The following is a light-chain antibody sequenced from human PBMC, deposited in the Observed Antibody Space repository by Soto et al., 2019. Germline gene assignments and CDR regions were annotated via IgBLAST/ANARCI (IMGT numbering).Light chain of an antibody. CDR1: SSDVGGYDF. CDR2: EAT. Sequence: QSVLTQPPSASGSPGQSVTLSCTGTSSDVGGYDFVSWYQQYPGKAPTPIIYEATRRPSGVPDRFSGSKSGNTASLTVSGLQAEDEADYYCSSYAGNNNVVFGGGTKLTVL. J-gene: IGLJ2*01. V-gene: IGLV2-8*01. CDR3: SSYAGNNNVV.